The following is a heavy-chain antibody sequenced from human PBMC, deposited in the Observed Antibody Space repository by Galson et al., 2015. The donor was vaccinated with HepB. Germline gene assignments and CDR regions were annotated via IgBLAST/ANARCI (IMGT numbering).Heavy chain of an antibody. CDR3: ARRYYYDSSGYYSLFSPYYFDY. D-gene: IGHD3-22*01. CDR1: GYSFTSYW. Sequence: QSGAEVKKPGESLKISCKGSGYSFTSYWIGWVRQMPGIVLEWMGIIYPGDSDPRYSPSFQGQVTISADKSISTAYLQWSSLKASDTAMYYCARRYYYDSSGYYSLFSPYYFDYWGQGTLVTVSS. J-gene: IGHJ4*02. CDR2: IYPGDSDP. V-gene: IGHV5-51*03.